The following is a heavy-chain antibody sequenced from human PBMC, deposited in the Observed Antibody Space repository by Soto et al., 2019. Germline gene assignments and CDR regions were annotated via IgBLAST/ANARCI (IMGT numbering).Heavy chain of an antibody. J-gene: IGHJ3*02. CDR2: IYWDDDK. CDR3: AHYFYILVDDAFDI. CDR1: GFSLSTSGVG. D-gene: IGHD2-8*02. Sequence: QITLKESGPTLVKPTQTLTLTCTVSGFSLSTSGVGVGPIRQPPGKALEWLALIYWDDDKRYSPSLKSRLTITKDASKNQVVLTMPNMDPVDTATYYCAHYFYILVDDAFDIWGQGTMVTVSS. V-gene: IGHV2-5*02.